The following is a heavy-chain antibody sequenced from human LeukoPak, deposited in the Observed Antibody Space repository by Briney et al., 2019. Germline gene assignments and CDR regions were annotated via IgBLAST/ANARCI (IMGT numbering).Heavy chain of an antibody. Sequence: RASVKVSCKASGYTFTGYYMHWVRQAPGQGLEWMGWINPNSGGTNYAQKFQGRVTMTRDTSISTAYMELSRLRSDDTAVYYCARTFYYDSSGYPYYYYGVDVWGQGTTVTVSS. CDR3: ARTFYYDSSGYPYYYYGVDV. D-gene: IGHD3-22*01. V-gene: IGHV1-2*02. J-gene: IGHJ6*02. CDR1: GYTFTGYY. CDR2: INPNSGGT.